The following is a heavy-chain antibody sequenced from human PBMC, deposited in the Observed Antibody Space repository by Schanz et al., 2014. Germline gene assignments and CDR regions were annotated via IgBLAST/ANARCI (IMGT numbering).Heavy chain of an antibody. CDR2: FIPILDVG. CDR3: ARGTMPGTFDI. CDR1: GGTFSSYT. D-gene: IGHD2-2*01. J-gene: IGHJ3*02. Sequence: VQLEQSGADVKKPGSSVKVSCKASGGTFSSYTISWVRQARGQGLEWVGRFIPILDVGNYAQQFQGRVTFTADKSTSTAYMELSSLRYEDTALYYCARGTMPGTFDIWGQGTMVTVSS. V-gene: IGHV1-69*02.